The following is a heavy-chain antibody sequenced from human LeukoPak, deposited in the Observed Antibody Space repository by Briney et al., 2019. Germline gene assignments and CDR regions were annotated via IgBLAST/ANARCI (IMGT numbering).Heavy chain of an antibody. CDR1: GFTFTNHW. CDR2: IRQDGSDK. CDR3: ARISSPGYFDY. V-gene: IGHV3-7*01. D-gene: IGHD6-13*01. Sequence: PGGSLRLSCAASGFTFTNHWMTWVRQAPGKGLEWVAYIRQDGSDKYYVDSVKGRFTISRGNAKNSLYLQLGSLRVEDTAVYYCARISSPGYFDYWGQGTLVTVSS. J-gene: IGHJ4*02.